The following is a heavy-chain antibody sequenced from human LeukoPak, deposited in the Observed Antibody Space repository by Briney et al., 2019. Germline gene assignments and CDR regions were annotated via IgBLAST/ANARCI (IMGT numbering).Heavy chain of an antibody. D-gene: IGHD6-13*01. CDR1: GGSIRSYY. J-gene: IGHJ3*01. Sequence: SETLSLTCTVSGGSIRSYYWSWIRQLPGKGLEWIGYFYYSGTTNYNPSLKSRVTISVDTSKNQFSLELSSVTAADTAVYYCARSRCISCAFDLWGQGTMVTVSS. CDR3: ARSRCISCAFDL. V-gene: IGHV4-59*08. CDR2: FYYSGTT.